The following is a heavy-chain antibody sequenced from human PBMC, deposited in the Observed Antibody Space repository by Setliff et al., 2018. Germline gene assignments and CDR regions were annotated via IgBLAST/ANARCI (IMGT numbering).Heavy chain of an antibody. CDR2: ISSTAGLE. V-gene: IGHV3-64*01. J-gene: IGHJ6*02. CDR3: ARRLPYFGMDV. CDR1: GFTFLSYA. D-gene: IGHD2-15*01. Sequence: GGSLRLSCAASGFTFLSYAMHWVRQAPGKGLEYVSAISSTAGLESYGSSVQGRFTISRDISSNTLYLQMRSLRPDDTAVYYCARRLPYFGMDVWGQGTTVTVSS.